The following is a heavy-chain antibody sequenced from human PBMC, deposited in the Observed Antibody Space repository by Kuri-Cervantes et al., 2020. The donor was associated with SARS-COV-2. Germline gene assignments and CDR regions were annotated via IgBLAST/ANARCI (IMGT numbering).Heavy chain of an antibody. Sequence: GGLLRLSCPASGFTLSIYRMNWVRQAPGKGLECVSSISSSSSYIYYADSLKGRFTISRDNAKNSLYLQMNSLRAEDTAVYYCARDDGGRFFGKGAFDIWGQGTMVTVSS. CDR2: ISSSSSYI. J-gene: IGHJ3*02. CDR1: GFTLSIYR. V-gene: IGHV3-21*01. D-gene: IGHD3-3*01. CDR3: ARDDGGRFFGKGAFDI.